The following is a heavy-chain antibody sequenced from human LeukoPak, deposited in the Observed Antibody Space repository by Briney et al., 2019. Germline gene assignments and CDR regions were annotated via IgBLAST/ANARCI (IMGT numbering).Heavy chain of an antibody. V-gene: IGHV1-2*02. CDR2: INPNSGGT. D-gene: IGHD6-6*01. Sequence: ASVKVSCKASGYTFTGYYMHWVRQAPGQGLEWMGWINPNSGGTNYAQKFQGRVTMTRDTSISTAYMELSRLRSDDTAVYYCAREQYSSSSTGWFDPWGQGTLVTASS. CDR1: GYTFTGYY. CDR3: AREQYSSSSTGWFDP. J-gene: IGHJ5*02.